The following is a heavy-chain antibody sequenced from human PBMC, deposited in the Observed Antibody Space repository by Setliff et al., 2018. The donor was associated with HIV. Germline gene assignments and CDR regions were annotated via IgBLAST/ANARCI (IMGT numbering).Heavy chain of an antibody. CDR2: IIPIFGPA. CDR1: GGTFSSYV. CDR3: ARVGSSTINSDYYYLDV. V-gene: IGHV1-69*05. J-gene: IGHJ6*03. Sequence: ASVKVSCKASGGTFSSYVISWVRQAPGQGLEWMGGIIPIFGPANYAQKFQDRVTITTDESTSTAYMELSSLRSEDTAIYYCARVGSSTINSDYYYLDVWGKGTTVTVSS. D-gene: IGHD2-2*01.